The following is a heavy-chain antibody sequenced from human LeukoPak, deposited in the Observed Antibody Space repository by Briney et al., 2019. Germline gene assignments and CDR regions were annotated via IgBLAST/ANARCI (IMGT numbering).Heavy chain of an antibody. J-gene: IGHJ4*02. CDR1: GFTVSSHY. V-gene: IGHV3-21*01. CDR2: ISSSSSYI. CDR3: ARGPAAGLFDY. D-gene: IGHD6-13*01. Sequence: GGSLRLSCAASGFTVSSHYMTWVRQAPGKGLEWVSSISSSSSYIYYADSVKGRFTISRDNTKNSLYLQMNSLRAEDTAVYYCARGPAAGLFDYWGQGTLVTVSS.